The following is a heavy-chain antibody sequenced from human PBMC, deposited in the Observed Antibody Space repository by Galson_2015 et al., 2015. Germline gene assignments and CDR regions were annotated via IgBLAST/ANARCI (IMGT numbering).Heavy chain of an antibody. V-gene: IGHV4-4*02. Sequence: SETLSLTCAVSGGSISSSNWWSWVRQPPGKGLEWIGEIYHSGSTNYNPSLKSRVTISVDKSKNQFSLKLSSVTAADTAVYYCARELYYYGSGSYYNRNWFDPWGQGTLVTVSS. CDR3: ARELYYYGSGSYYNRNWFDP. CDR1: GGSISSSNW. D-gene: IGHD3-10*01. J-gene: IGHJ5*02. CDR2: IYHSGST.